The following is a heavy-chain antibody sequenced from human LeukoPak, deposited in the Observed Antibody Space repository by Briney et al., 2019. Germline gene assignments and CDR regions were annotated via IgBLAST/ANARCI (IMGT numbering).Heavy chain of an antibody. CDR1: GGSISSYY. J-gene: IGHJ5*02. CDR2: IYYSGST. V-gene: IGHV4-59*08. CDR3: ARHDIAAAQNWFDP. Sequence: SETLSLTCTVSGGSISSYYWSWIRQPAGKGLEWIGYIYYSGSTNYNPSLKSRVTISVDTSKNQFSLKLSSVTAADTAVYYCARHDIAAAQNWFDPWGQGTLVTVSS. D-gene: IGHD6-13*01.